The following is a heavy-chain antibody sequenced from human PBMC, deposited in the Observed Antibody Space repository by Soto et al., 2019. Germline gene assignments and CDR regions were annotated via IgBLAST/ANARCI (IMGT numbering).Heavy chain of an antibody. Sequence: SETLSLTCAVSGGSISSGGYSWSWIRQPPGKGLEWIGYIYHSGSTYYNPSLKGRVTISVDRSKNQFSMKLSSVSAADTAVYYCATLDIVASEVDYWGQGTLVTVSS. CDR1: GGSISSGGYS. J-gene: IGHJ4*02. D-gene: IGHD5-12*01. V-gene: IGHV4-30-2*01. CDR3: ATLDIVASEVDY. CDR2: IYHSGST.